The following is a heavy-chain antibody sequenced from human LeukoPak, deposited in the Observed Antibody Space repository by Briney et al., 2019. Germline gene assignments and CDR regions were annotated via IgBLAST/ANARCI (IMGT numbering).Heavy chain of an antibody. CDR3: ARGRGWNWFDP. CDR2: IYHHGAT. V-gene: IGHV4-30-2*01. Sequence: SETLSLTCAVSPGSIITNDYSWNWIRQTPGKGLEWIGYIYHHGATNYNPSLRSRVTISLDGSKTQFSLRLNSVTAADTAVYYCARGRGWNWFDPWGQGTLVTVPS. J-gene: IGHJ5*02. D-gene: IGHD3-10*01. CDR1: PGSIITNDYS.